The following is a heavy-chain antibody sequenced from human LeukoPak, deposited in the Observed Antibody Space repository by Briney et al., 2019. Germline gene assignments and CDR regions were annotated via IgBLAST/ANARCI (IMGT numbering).Heavy chain of an antibody. V-gene: IGHV3-21*01. D-gene: IGHD3-10*01. CDR2: ISSSSSYI. J-gene: IGHJ4*02. Sequence: GGSLRLSCAASGFTFSSYSMNWVRQAPGKGLEWVSSISSSSSYIYYADSVKGRFTISRDNAKNSLYLQMNSLRAEDTAVYYCARGYGSGNSFDYWGQGTLVTVPS. CDR3: ARGYGSGNSFDY. CDR1: GFTFSSYS.